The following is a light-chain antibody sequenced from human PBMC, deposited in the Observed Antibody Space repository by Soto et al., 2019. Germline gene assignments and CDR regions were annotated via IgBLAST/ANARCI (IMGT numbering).Light chain of an antibody. CDR1: QTISPY. V-gene: IGKV1-39*01. J-gene: IGKJ2*01. Sequence: DIQMTQSPSSLSTSVGDSVTITCRASQTISPYLNWYQQKPGRAPRLLIFAASRLQSGVPSRFSGSGSGTEFTLTISSLQLEDFATYYCQQSRSFPLTFGQGTKLDIK. CDR3: QQSRSFPLT. CDR2: AAS.